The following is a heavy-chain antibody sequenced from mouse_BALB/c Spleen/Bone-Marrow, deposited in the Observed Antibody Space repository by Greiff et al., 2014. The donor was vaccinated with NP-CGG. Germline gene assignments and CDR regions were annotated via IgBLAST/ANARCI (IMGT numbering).Heavy chain of an antibody. J-gene: IGHJ3*01. CDR3: AAYYYGSSQFAY. D-gene: IGHD1-1*01. Sequence: DVKLQESGAELVKPGASVKLSCTASGFNIKDTYMHWVKQRPEQGLEWIGRIDPANGNTKYDPKFQGKATITADTSSNTAYLQLSSPTSEDTAVYYCAAYYYGSSQFAYWGQGTLVTVSA. CDR2: IDPANGNT. V-gene: IGHV14-3*02. CDR1: GFNIKDTY.